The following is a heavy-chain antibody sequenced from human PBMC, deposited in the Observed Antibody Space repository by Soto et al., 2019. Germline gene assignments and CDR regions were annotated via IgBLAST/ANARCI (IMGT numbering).Heavy chain of an antibody. CDR1: GYTFTSYY. J-gene: IGHJ4*02. CDR2: INPSGGST. V-gene: IGHV1-46*01. D-gene: IGHD3-3*01. Sequence: QVQLVQSGAEVKKPGASVKVSCKASGYTFTSYYMHWVRQAPGQGLEWMGIINPSGGSTSYAQKFQGRVTMTRDTSTSTVYMELSSLRSEDTAVYYCAKGTTIFGVVITGDLDYWGQGTLVTVSS. CDR3: AKGTTIFGVVITGDLDY.